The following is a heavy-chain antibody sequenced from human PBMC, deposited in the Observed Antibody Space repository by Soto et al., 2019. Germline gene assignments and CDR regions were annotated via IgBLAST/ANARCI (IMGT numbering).Heavy chain of an antibody. CDR2: ISAYNGNT. CDR3: ARDRCISTSCSNNWFDP. V-gene: IGHV1-18*01. J-gene: IGHJ5*02. CDR1: GYTSTIYG. D-gene: IGHD2-2*01. Sequence: ASVKVSCKASGYTSTIYGISWVRQAPGQGLEWMGWISAYNGNTNYAQKLQGRVTMTTDTSTSTAYMELRSLRSDDTAVYYCARDRCISTSCSNNWFDPWGQGTLVTVSS.